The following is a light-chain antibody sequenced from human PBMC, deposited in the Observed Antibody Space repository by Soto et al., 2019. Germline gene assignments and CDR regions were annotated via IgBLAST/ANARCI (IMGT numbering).Light chain of an antibody. CDR3: QSLNSFPLT. Sequence: IQLTQSPSSLSASVGDRVTITCRASQVISKYLAWYQQKPGTAPKLQIYLASTLQGGVPSRFSGSGSGTDFSLTISSLQPEDVATYYCQSLNSFPLTFGGGTKVEIK. V-gene: IGKV1-9*01. J-gene: IGKJ4*01. CDR2: LAS. CDR1: QVISKY.